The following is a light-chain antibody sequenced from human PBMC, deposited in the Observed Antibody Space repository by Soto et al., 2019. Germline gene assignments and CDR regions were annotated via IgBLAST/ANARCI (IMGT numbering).Light chain of an antibody. CDR3: QKYDSAPWT. Sequence: DIQMTQSPSSLSASVGDRVTITCRASQGISNYLAWYQQKPGKVPKLLIFAASTLQSGVPSRFSGSGSGTDFTLTIGSLQPEDGATYYCQKYDSAPWTFGQGNKVEIK. CDR2: AAS. CDR1: QGISNY. J-gene: IGKJ1*01. V-gene: IGKV1-27*01.